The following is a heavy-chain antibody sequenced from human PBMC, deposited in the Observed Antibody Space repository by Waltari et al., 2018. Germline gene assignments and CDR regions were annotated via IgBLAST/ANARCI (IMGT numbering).Heavy chain of an antibody. Sequence: VQLQESGPGLVKPSETLSLTCTVSGGSISSHYWTWIRPPPGTGLEWIGYIYYSGSTNYNPSLKSRVTISVDTSKNQFSLKLSSVTAADTAVYYCARTIVVVPAAKVPFFDYWGQGTLVTVSS. J-gene: IGHJ4*02. CDR2: IYYSGST. V-gene: IGHV4-59*11. CDR1: GGSISSHY. CDR3: ARTIVVVPAAKVPFFDY. D-gene: IGHD2-2*01.